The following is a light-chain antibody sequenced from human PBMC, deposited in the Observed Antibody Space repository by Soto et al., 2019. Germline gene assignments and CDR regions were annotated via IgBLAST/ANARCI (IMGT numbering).Light chain of an antibody. J-gene: IGLJ2*01. V-gene: IGLV2-11*01. CDR2: DVT. CDR1: ISDVAGYNY. Sequence: QSALTQPRSVSWSPGQSVTISCTVTISDVAGYNYVSWYQHHPGKAPKLLISDVTKRPSWVPDRFSGSKSGSTASLTISELQAEDEADYYCSSYAGSNNLVFGGGTKVTVL. CDR3: SSYAGSNNLV.